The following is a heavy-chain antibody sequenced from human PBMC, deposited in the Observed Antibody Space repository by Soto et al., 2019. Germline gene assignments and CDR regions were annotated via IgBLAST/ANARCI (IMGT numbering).Heavy chain of an antibody. Sequence: QVHLVQSGAEVKKPGASVTVDCKASGYTFTSYGITWVRQAPGQGLEWMGWFSAHNGNTDDAQKLQGRVIVTRDTSTSTAYMELSSLISDDTAVYYWARGRYGDYWGQGALVPVSS. J-gene: IGHJ4*02. CDR1: GYTFTSYG. D-gene: IGHD1-1*01. CDR3: ARGRYGDY. V-gene: IGHV1-18*01. CDR2: FSAHNGNT.